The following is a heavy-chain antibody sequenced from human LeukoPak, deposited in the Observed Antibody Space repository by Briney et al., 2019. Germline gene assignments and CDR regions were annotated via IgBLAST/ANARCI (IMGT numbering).Heavy chain of an antibody. CDR1: GGSISSYY. CDR3: ARAGYSSGWYYFDY. Sequence: SETLSLTCTVSGGSISSYYWSWIRQPAGKGLEWIGRIYTSGSTNYNPSLKSRVTMSVDTSKNQFSLKLSSATAADTAVYYCARAGYSSGWYYFDYWGQGTLVTVSS. CDR2: IYTSGST. V-gene: IGHV4-4*07. D-gene: IGHD6-19*01. J-gene: IGHJ4*02.